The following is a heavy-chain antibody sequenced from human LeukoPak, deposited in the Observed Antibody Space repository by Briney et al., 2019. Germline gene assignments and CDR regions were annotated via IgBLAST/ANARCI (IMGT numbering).Heavy chain of an antibody. J-gene: IGHJ6*02. Sequence: SETLSLTCAVYGGSFSGYYWSWIRQPPGKGVGWIGEINHSGSTNYNPSLKSRVTISVDTSKNQFSLKLSSVTAADTAVYYCARNSLAARLYYYYGMDVWGQGTTVTVSS. CDR1: GGSFSGYY. V-gene: IGHV4-34*01. CDR2: INHSGST. CDR3: ARNSLAARLYYYYGMDV. D-gene: IGHD6-6*01.